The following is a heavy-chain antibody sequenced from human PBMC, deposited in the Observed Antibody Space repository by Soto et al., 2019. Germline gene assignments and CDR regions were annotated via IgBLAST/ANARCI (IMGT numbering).Heavy chain of an antibody. J-gene: IGHJ3*02. CDR3: AKTTDGWFSAFEI. Sequence: EVQLLESGGGLVQPGGSLRLSCAASGFIFSSYAMSWVRQAPGKGPEWVSAISGSGTTAYYADSVKGRFTFSRDNSKKTMYLQMNSLRAEDTAVYYCAKTTDGWFSAFEIWGQGTMVIVSS. CDR2: ISGSGTTA. D-gene: IGHD6-19*01. V-gene: IGHV3-23*01. CDR1: GFIFSSYA.